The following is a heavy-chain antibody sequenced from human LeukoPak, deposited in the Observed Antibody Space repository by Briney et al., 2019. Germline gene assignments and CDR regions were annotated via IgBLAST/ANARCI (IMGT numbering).Heavy chain of an antibody. CDR2: IRYDGSNK. V-gene: IGHV3-30*02. CDR3: AKGPSIAVAGTFDY. Sequence: GGSLRLSCAASGFTFSSYGMHWVPQAPGKELEWVAFIRYDGSNKYYADSVKGRFTISRDNSKNTLYLQMNSLRAEDTAVYYCAKGPSIAVAGTFDYWGQGTLVTVSS. J-gene: IGHJ4*02. D-gene: IGHD6-19*01. CDR1: GFTFSSYG.